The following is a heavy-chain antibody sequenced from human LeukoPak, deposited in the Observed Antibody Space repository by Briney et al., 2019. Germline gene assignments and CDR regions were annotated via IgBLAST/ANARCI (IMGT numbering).Heavy chain of an antibody. CDR1: GFTFSSYG. Sequence: GGSLRLSCAASGFTFSSYGMSWVRQAPGKGLEWVSAISGSGGSTYYADSVKGRFTISRDNSKNTLYLQMNSLRAEDTAVYYCAKDEEGWFGELYYFDYWGQGTLVTVSS. J-gene: IGHJ4*02. CDR2: ISGSGGST. D-gene: IGHD3-10*01. CDR3: AKDEEGWFGELYYFDY. V-gene: IGHV3-23*01.